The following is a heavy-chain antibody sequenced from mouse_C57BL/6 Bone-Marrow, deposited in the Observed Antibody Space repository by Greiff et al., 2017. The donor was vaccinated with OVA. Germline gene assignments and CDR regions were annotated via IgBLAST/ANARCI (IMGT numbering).Heavy chain of an antibody. CDR3: TNDDYWFAY. Sequence: VQLQQSGAELVRPGASVKLSCTASGFNIKDDYMHWVKQRPEQGLEWIGWIDPENGDTEYASKFQGKATITADTSSNTAYLQLSSLTSEDTAVYYCTNDDYWFAYWGQGTLVTVSA. J-gene: IGHJ3*01. D-gene: IGHD2-4*01. CDR2: IDPENGDT. V-gene: IGHV14-4*01. CDR1: GFNIKDDY.